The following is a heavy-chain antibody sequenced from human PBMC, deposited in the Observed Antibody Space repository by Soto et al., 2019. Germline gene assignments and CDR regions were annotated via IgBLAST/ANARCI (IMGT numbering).Heavy chain of an antibody. J-gene: IGHJ4*02. D-gene: IGHD4-17*01. CDR2: ISYHGIDK. V-gene: IGHV3-30*18. CDR1: GFTFSNYG. Sequence: QVQLVESGGGVVQPGRSLRLSCAASGFTFSNYGMHWVRQAPGKGLEWVAVISYHGIDKYYADSVKGRFTISRDNSKNTLYLQMDSLRAEDTAVYYCAKDHLTTTVTAVGYWGQGTLVTVSS. CDR3: AKDHLTTTVTAVGY.